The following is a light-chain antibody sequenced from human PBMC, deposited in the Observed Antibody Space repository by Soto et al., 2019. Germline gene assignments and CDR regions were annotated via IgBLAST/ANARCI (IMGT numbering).Light chain of an antibody. J-gene: IGKJ2*01. CDR3: HQSLGSPYT. CDR1: QSVSRNY. V-gene: IGKV3-20*01. CDR2: GAS. Sequence: EIVLTQSPGTLSLSPGERATLSCRASQSVSRNYLAWYQQKPGQAPRLLVYGASSRATGIPDRFSGSGSGTDFTLTISRLEPEDFAVFYCHQSLGSPYTFGQGTKLEIK.